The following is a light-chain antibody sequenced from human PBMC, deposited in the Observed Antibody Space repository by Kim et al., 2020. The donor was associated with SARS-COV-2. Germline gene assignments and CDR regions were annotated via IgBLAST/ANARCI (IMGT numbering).Light chain of an antibody. Sequence: ASVGARVTITCRAVQDIRNYLGWYQQNPGRAPKRLIYGASSLQSGVPSRFSGSGSGTEFTLTISSLQPEDFATYFCLQHNTYPITFGQGTRLEIK. CDR1: QDIRNY. V-gene: IGKV1-17*01. CDR2: GAS. CDR3: LQHNTYPIT. J-gene: IGKJ5*01.